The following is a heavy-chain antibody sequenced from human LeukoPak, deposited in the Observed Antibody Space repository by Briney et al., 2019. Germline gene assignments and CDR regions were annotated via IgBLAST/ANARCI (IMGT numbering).Heavy chain of an antibody. CDR2: INRSGST. CDR1: GGSFSGYY. Sequence: PSETLSLTCAVYGGSFSGYYWSWIRQPPGKGLEWIGEINRSGSTNYNPSLKSRVTISVDTSKNQFSLKLSSVTAADTAVYYCARRRGYSYGLDYWGQGTLVTVSS. V-gene: IGHV4-34*01. J-gene: IGHJ4*02. D-gene: IGHD5-18*01. CDR3: ARRRGYSYGLDY.